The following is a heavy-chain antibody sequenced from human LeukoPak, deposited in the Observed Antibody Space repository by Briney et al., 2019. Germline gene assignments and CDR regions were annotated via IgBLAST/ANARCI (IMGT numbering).Heavy chain of an antibody. J-gene: IGHJ3*02. CDR2: INPNSGGT. Sequence: VASVKVSCKASGYTFTGYYMHWVRQAPGQGLEWMGWINPNSGGTNYAQKFQGRVTMTRDTSISTAYMELSRLRSDDTAVYYCARSSRVLRYFDHWSSSNDDAFDIWGQGTMVTVSS. CDR1: GYTFTGYY. V-gene: IGHV1-2*02. D-gene: IGHD3-9*01. CDR3: ARSSRVLRYFDHWSSSNDDAFDI.